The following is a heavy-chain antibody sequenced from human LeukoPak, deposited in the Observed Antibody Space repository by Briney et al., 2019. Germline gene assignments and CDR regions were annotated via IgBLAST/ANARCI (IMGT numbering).Heavy chain of an antibody. CDR3: ARRAGIYSHPYDY. CDR2: ISNSAET. CDR1: GFTVSSNS. Sequence: GGSLRLSCTVSGFTVSSNSMSWVRQAPGKGLEWVSFISNSAETHYSDSVKGRFSISRDSSKNTLYLQMSSLRAEDTAVYYCARRAGIYSHPYDYWGQGTLVTVSS. D-gene: IGHD1-14*01. J-gene: IGHJ4*02. V-gene: IGHV3-53*01.